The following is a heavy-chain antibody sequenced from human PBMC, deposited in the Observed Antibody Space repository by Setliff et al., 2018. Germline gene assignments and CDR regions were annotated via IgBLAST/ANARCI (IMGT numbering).Heavy chain of an antibody. V-gene: IGHV7-4-1*02. CDR1: GYTFTTYA. CDR2: INTNTGNP. D-gene: IGHD3-22*01. Sequence: ASVKVSCKASGYTFTTYAMGWMRQAPGQGLEWMGWINTNTGNPSYAQGFTGRFVFSLDTSVSTAYLQISSLKADDTAVYYCARDTGVRGHEISGYYGGGFAYWGQGTPVTV. CDR3: ARDTGVRGHEISGYYGGGFAY. J-gene: IGHJ4*02.